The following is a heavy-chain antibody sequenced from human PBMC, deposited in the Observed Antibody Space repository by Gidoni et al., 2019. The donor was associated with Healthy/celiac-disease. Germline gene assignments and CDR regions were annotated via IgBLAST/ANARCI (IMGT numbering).Heavy chain of an antibody. V-gene: IGHV1-46*01. CDR1: GSTFTSYY. D-gene: IGHD1-26*01. J-gene: IGHJ4*02. Sequence: QVQLVQSGAEVKKPGASVKVSCKASGSTFTSYYMHWVRQAPGQGLEWMGIINPSGGSTSYAQKFQGRVTMTRDTSTSTVYMELSSLRSEDTAVYYCARASTSIVGATGEVDYWGQGTLVTVSS. CDR3: ARASTSIVGATGEVDY. CDR2: INPSGGST.